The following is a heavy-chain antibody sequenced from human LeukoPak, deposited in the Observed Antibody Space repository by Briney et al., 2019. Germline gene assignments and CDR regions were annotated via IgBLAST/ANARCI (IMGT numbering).Heavy chain of an antibody. CDR2: ISAYNGNT. V-gene: IGHV1-18*01. CDR1: GYTFTSYG. D-gene: IGHD3-10*01. CDR3: ARVYYYGSGSPGYYYYMDV. J-gene: IGHJ6*03. Sequence: GSVKVSCKASGYTFTSYGISWVRQAPGQGLEWMGWISAYNGNTNYAQKLQGRVTMTTDTSTSTAYMELRSLRSDDTAVYYCARVYYYGSGSPGYYYYMDVWGKGTTVTISS.